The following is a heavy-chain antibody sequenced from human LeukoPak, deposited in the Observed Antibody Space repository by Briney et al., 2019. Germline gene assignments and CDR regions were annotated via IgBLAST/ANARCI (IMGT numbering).Heavy chain of an antibody. Sequence: GGSLRLSCAASGFIFDDYGMSWVRQAPGKGLEWVSGINWNGGSTGYADSVKGRFTISRDNAKNSLYLQMNSLGAEDTALYYCARGDPYSSSSGFGYWGQGTLVTVSS. J-gene: IGHJ4*02. V-gene: IGHV3-20*04. CDR3: ARGDPYSSSSGFGY. D-gene: IGHD6-6*01. CDR2: INWNGGST. CDR1: GFIFDDYG.